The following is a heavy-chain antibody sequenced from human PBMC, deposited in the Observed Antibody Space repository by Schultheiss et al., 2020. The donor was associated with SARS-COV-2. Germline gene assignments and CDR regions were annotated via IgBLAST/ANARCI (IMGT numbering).Heavy chain of an antibody. CDR2: IKSKTDGGTT. CDR3: TTVQVWVVGAMWDY. CDR1: GFTFSSYA. V-gene: IGHV3-15*01. J-gene: IGHJ4*02. Sequence: GGSLRLSCAASGFTFSSYAMSWVRQAPGKGLEWVGRIKSKTDGGTTDYAAPVKGRFTISRDDSKNTLYLQMNSLKTEDTAVYYCTTVQVWVVGAMWDYWGQGTLVTVSS. D-gene: IGHD1-26*01.